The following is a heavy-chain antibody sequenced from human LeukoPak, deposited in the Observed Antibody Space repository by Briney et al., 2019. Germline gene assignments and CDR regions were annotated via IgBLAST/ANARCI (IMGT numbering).Heavy chain of an antibody. J-gene: IGHJ4*02. Sequence: SVKVSCKASGGTFSSYAISWVRQAPGQGLEWMGRIIPILGIANYAQKFQGRVTITADKSTSTAYMELSSLRSDDTAIYYCARAVSGRFDYWGQGTLVTVSS. V-gene: IGHV1-69*04. CDR1: GGTFSSYA. CDR2: IIPILGIA. D-gene: IGHD6-19*01. CDR3: ARAVSGRFDY.